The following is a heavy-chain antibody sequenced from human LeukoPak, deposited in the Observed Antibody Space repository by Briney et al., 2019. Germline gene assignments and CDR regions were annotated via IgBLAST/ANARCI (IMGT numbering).Heavy chain of an antibody. Sequence: SETLSLTCTVSGGSISSYYWSWIRQPPGKGLEWIGYIYYSGSTNYNPSLKSRVTISVDTSKNQFTLKLSSVTAADTAVYYCARHTPDGNGYYYPGEGYWGQGTLVTVSS. V-gene: IGHV4-59*08. J-gene: IGHJ4*02. CDR2: IYYSGST. D-gene: IGHD3-22*01. CDR3: ARHTPDGNGYYYPGEGY. CDR1: GGSISSYY.